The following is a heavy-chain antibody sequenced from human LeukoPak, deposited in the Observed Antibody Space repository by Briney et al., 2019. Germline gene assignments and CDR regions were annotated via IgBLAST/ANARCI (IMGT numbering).Heavy chain of an antibody. CDR2: IWYDGSNK. V-gene: IGHV3-33*01. Sequence: GRSLRLSCAASGFTFSSYGMHWVRQAPGKGLEWGAVIWYDGSNKYYADSVKGRFTISRDNSKNTLYLKMNSLRAEHTAVYYCARAGDCSGGSCYSGSRASPWYFDYWGQGTLVTVSS. CDR1: GFTFSSYG. D-gene: IGHD2-15*01. CDR3: ARAGDCSGGSCYSGSRASPWYFDY. J-gene: IGHJ4*02.